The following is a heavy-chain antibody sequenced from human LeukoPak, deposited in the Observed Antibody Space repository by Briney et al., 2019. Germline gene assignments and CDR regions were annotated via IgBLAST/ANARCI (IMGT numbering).Heavy chain of an antibody. CDR3: AGSHRQIAVAGTMAFGY. J-gene: IGHJ4*02. CDR1: GFTVSSNY. D-gene: IGHD6-19*01. Sequence: GGSLRLSCAASGFTVSSNYMSWVRRAPGKGLEGFSVIYSGGSTYYADSVKGRFTISRDNSKNTLYLQMNSLRAEDTAVYYCAGSHRQIAVAGTMAFGYWGQGTLVTVSS. V-gene: IGHV3-53*01. CDR2: IYSGGST.